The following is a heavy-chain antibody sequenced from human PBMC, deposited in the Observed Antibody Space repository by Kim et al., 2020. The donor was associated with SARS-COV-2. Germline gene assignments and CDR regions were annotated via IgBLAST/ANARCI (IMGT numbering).Heavy chain of an antibody. CDR1: GGSISSYY. D-gene: IGHD6-19*01. V-gene: IGHV4-59*08. J-gene: IGHJ4*02. CDR2: IYYSGST. CDR3: ARSSGWRKGGDYFDY. Sequence: SETLSLTCTVSGGSISSYYWSWIRQPPGKGLEWIGYIYYSGSTNYNPSLKSRVTISVDTSKNQFSLKLSSVTAADTAVYYCARSSGWRKGGDYFDYWGQG.